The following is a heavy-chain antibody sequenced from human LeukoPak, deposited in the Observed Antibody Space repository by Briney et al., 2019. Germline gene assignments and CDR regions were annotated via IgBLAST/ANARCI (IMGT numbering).Heavy chain of an antibody. Sequence: GGSLRLSCAASGFTFSTYWMNWVRQAPGKGLVWVSRINSDGSSTSYADSVKGRFTISRDNAKNTLYLQMNSLRAEDTAVYYCARGLLRFDFDYWGQGTLVTVSS. J-gene: IGHJ4*02. CDR3: ARGLLRFDFDY. CDR2: INSDGSST. CDR1: GFTFSTYW. V-gene: IGHV3-74*01. D-gene: IGHD3-10*01.